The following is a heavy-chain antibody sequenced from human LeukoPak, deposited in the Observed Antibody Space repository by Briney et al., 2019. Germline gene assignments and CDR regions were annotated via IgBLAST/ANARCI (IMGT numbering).Heavy chain of an antibody. CDR3: ARRRYNWNLGFDY. CDR1: GGSISSSSYY. D-gene: IGHD1-7*01. J-gene: IGHJ4*02. V-gene: IGHV4-39*01. Sequence: PSETLSLTCTVSGGSISSSSYYWGWIRQPPGKGLEWIGSIYYSGSTYYNPSLKSRVTMSVDTSKNQFSLKLSSVTAADTAVYYCARRRYNWNLGFDYWGQGTLVTVSS. CDR2: IYYSGST.